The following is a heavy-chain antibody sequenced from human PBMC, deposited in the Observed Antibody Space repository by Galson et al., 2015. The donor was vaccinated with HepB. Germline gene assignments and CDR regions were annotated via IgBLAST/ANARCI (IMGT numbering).Heavy chain of an antibody. D-gene: IGHD4-23*01. CDR3: ARDPDFGGKPPDY. CDR1: GFTFSDYA. V-gene: IGHV3-30*04. CDR2: ISHDGRNK. J-gene: IGHJ4*02. Sequence: SLRLSCAASGFTFSDYALYWVRQTPGEGLEWVAVISHDGRNKYYADSVKGRFTISRDNSKNTLYLQMNSLRGDDTAVYYCARDPDFGGKPPDYWGQGTLVTVSS.